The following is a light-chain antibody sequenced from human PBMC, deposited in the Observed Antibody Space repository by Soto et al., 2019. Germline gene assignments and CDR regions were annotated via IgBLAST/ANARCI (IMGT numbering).Light chain of an antibody. V-gene: IGLV1-40*01. J-gene: IGLJ1*01. Sequence: QSVLTQPPSVSGAPGQRVTISCTGSSSNIGAGYDVHWYQQLPGTAPKLLISANINRPSGVPDRFSGSKSGTSASLAITGLQADDEGDYYWQSYDSTLSARYVFGTGTKVTVL. CDR3: QSYDSTLSARYV. CDR2: ANI. CDR1: SSNIGAGYD.